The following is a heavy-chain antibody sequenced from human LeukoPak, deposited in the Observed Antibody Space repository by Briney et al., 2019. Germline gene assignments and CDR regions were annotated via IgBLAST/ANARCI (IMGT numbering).Heavy chain of an antibody. Sequence: GGSLRLSCAASGFTLSNYWMHWVRQAPGKGLVWVSRIKGDGSHTIYADSVKGRFTISRDNAKNTLYLQMKSLRAEDTAVYYCVRDWDHFDFDSWGLGTLVTVSS. J-gene: IGHJ5*01. CDR2: IKGDGSHT. D-gene: IGHD3-9*01. CDR3: VRDWDHFDFDS. V-gene: IGHV3-74*01. CDR1: GFTLSNYW.